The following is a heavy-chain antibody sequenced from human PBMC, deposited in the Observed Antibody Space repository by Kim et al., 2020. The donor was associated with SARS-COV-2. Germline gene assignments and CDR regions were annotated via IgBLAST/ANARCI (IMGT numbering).Heavy chain of an antibody. V-gene: IGHV5-51*01. Sequence: SPPFQGQVTISADKSISTAYLQWSSLKASDTAIYYCARRGATSSNNWFDPWGQGTLVTVSS. CDR3: ARRGATSSNNWFDP. D-gene: IGHD2-2*01. J-gene: IGHJ5*02.